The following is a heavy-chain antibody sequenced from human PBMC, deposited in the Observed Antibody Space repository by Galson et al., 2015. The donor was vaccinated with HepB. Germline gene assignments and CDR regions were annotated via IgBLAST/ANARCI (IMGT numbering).Heavy chain of an antibody. V-gene: IGHV7-4-1*02. D-gene: IGHD4-17*01. J-gene: IGHJ4*02. CDR3: AREFFGVTTADRDY. Sequence: ASGYTFTSYAMNWVRQAPGQGLEWMGWINTNTGNPTYAQGFTGRFVFSLDTSVNTAYLQISSLKAEDTAVYYCAREFFGVTTADRDYWGQGTLVTVSS. CDR1: GYTFTSYA. CDR2: INTNTGNP.